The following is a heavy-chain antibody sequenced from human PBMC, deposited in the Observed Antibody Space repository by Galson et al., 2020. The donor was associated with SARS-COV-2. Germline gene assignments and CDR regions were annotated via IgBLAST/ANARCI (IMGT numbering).Heavy chain of an antibody. V-gene: IGHV3-23*01. Sequence: GGSLRLSCAASGFTYGIYGMSWVRQAPGKGPEWVSAISGGGTYTYYEDSVRGRFTISRDNSKNTLYLHLNSLRADDTALYYCAKLPGSPGDQVRFDNWGQGTLVTVSS. CDR3: AKLPGSPGDQVRFDN. D-gene: IGHD4-17*01. J-gene: IGHJ4*02. CDR1: GFTYGIYG. CDR2: ISGGGTYT.